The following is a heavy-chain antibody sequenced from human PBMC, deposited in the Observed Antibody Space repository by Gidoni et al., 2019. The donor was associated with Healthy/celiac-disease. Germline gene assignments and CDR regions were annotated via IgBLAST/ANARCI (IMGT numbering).Heavy chain of an antibody. CDR1: GGSIISGGYY. CDR2: IYYSGST. V-gene: IGHV4-31*03. Sequence: QVQLQESGPGLVKPSQTLSLTCPVSGGSIISGGYYWSWIRQHPGKGLGWIGYIYYSGSTYYNPSLKSRVTISVETSKNQFSLKLSSVTAADPAVYYCARDGLGYDILTGYSHYYGMDVWGQGTTVTVSS. D-gene: IGHD3-9*01. CDR3: ARDGLGYDILTGYSHYYGMDV. J-gene: IGHJ6*02.